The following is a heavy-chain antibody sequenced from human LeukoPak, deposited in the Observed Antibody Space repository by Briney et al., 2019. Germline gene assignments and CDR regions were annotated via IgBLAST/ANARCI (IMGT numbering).Heavy chain of an antibody. CDR3: ARVRVFGETNNWFDP. V-gene: IGHV1-2*06. CDR2: INPNSGGT. J-gene: IGHJ5*02. Sequence: GASVKVSCKASGYTFTGYYMHWVRQAPGQGLEWMGRINPNSGGTNYAQKFQGGVTMTRDTSISTAYMELSRLRSDDTAVYYCARVRVFGETNNWFDPWGQGTLVTVSS. CDR1: GYTFTGYY. D-gene: IGHD3-10*01.